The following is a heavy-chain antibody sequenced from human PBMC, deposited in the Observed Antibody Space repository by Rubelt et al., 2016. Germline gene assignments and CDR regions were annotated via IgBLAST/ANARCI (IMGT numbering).Heavy chain of an antibody. V-gene: IGHV3-23*04. CDR3: AKVVSGFWYFDL. CDR1: GFTFSSYA. J-gene: IGHJ2*01. Sequence: EVQLVESGGDLVRPGGSLRLTCAASGFTFSSYAMSWVRQAPGKGLEWVSAISGSGGSTEYAGSVMGRFTTSRDNSKNTLYLQMNSLRAEDTAVYYCAKVVSGFWYFDLWGRGTLVTVSS. D-gene: IGHD1-26*01. CDR2: ISGSGGST.